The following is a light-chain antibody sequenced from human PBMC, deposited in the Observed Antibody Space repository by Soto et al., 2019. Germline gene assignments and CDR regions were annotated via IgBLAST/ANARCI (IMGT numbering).Light chain of an antibody. CDR3: QLYGNSLYI. Sequence: EIVLTQSPGTLSFAPREGATLSCTASQSVSSSYLAWYQQKPGQTPRLLIYAASSRPTSIPDRFSSSGSGTDFNLTISILEPEDVAVYYCQLYGNSLYIFGQGTKVEIK. J-gene: IGKJ2*01. CDR1: QSVSSSY. V-gene: IGKV3-20*01. CDR2: AAS.